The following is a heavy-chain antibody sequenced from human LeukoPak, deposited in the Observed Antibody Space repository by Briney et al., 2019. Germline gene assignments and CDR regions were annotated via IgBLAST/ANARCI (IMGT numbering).Heavy chain of an antibody. D-gene: IGHD3-22*01. CDR1: GYTFTGYY. CDR3: VRGGDYYDSSGSKFDP. V-gene: IGHV1-2*02. CDR2: INPNSGGT. J-gene: IGHJ5*02. Sequence: APVKVSCKASGYTFTGYYMHWVRQAPGQGLEWMGWINPNSGGTNYAQKFQGRVTMTRDTSISTAYMELSRLRSDDTAVYYCVRGGDYYDSSGSKFDPWGQGTLVTVSS.